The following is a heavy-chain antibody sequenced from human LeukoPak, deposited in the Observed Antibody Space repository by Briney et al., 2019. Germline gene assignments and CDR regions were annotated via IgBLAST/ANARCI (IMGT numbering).Heavy chain of an antibody. Sequence: GGSLRLSCAASGFTFSSYAMSWVRQAPGKGLEWVSAISGSGGSTYYADSVKGRFTISRDNSKNTLYLQMNSLRAEDTAVYYCATPPGSGSYYRYLLAPHDYWGQGTLVTVSS. J-gene: IGHJ4*02. V-gene: IGHV3-23*01. CDR1: GFTFSSYA. CDR2: ISGSGGST. CDR3: ATPPGSGSYYRYLLAPHDY. D-gene: IGHD3-10*01.